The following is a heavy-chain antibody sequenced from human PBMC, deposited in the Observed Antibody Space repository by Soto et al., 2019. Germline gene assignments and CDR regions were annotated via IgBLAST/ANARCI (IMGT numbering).Heavy chain of an antibody. CDR3: ARGDVRMTTPLYYGMDV. J-gene: IGHJ6*02. D-gene: IGHD4-17*01. CDR2: IYYSGST. CDR1: GGSISSDY. V-gene: IGHV4-59*01. Sequence: SETLSLTCTVSGGSISSDYWSWIRQPPGKGLEWIGYIYYSGSTNYNPSLKSRVTISVDTSKNQFSLKLSSVTAADTAVYYCARGDVRMTTPLYYGMDVWGQGTTVTVSS.